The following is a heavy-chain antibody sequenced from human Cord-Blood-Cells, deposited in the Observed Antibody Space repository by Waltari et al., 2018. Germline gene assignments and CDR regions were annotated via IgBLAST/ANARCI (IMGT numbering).Heavy chain of an antibody. CDR2: ISPIFGTA. J-gene: IGHJ4*02. CDR3: APYCSSTSCYALRGFENY. CDR1: GGTFSSYA. D-gene: IGHD2-2*01. V-gene: IGHV1-69*01. Sequence: QVQLVQSGAEVKKPGSSVKVSCKASGGTFSSYAISWVRQAPGQGLEWMGGISPIFGTANYAQKFQGRVTITADESTSTAYMELSSLRSEDTAVYYCAPYCSSTSCYALRGFENYWGQGTLVTVSS.